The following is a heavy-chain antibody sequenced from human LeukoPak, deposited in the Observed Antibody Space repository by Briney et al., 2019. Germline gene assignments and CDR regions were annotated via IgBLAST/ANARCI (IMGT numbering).Heavy chain of an antibody. Sequence: WASVKVSCKASGYTFTGYYMHWVRQAPGQGLEWMGWINPNSGGTNYAQKFQGRVTMTRDTSISTAYMELSRLRSDDTAVYYCARGLWFGELFSPYYFDYGGQGTLVTVSA. CDR3: ARGLWFGELFSPYYFDY. V-gene: IGHV1-2*02. J-gene: IGHJ4*02. D-gene: IGHD3-10*01. CDR1: GYTFTGYY. CDR2: INPNSGGT.